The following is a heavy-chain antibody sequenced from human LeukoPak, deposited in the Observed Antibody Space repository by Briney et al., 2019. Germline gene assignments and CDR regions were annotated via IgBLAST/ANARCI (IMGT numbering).Heavy chain of an antibody. CDR3: ARDLVEVAGLSFDY. V-gene: IGHV3-21*01. D-gene: IGHD6-19*01. J-gene: IGHJ4*02. CDR1: GFTFSSYG. CDR2: ISSSSSYI. Sequence: GGSLRLPCAASGFTFSSYGMSWVRQAPGKGLEWVSSISSSSSYIYYADSVKGRFTISRDNAKNSLYLQMNSLRAEDTAVYYCARDLVEVAGLSFDYWGQGTLVTVSS.